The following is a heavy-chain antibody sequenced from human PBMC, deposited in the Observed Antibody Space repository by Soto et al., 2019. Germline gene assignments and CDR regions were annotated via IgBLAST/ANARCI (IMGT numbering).Heavy chain of an antibody. D-gene: IGHD2-2*02. V-gene: IGHV4-39*01. Sequence: SETLSLTCTVSGASFSSSSYYWGWIRQPPGKGLERIGSIYYSGSTYYRPSLKSRVTISVDTSKNQFSLKLSSVTAADTAGYYCARQVPAAIRLGWFDPWGQGTLVTVSS. CDR3: ARQVPAAIRLGWFDP. CDR1: GASFSSSSYY. J-gene: IGHJ5*02. CDR2: IYYSGST.